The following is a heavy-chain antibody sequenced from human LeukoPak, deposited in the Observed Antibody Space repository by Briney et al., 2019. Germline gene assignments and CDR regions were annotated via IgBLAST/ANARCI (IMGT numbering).Heavy chain of an antibody. CDR3: ARGHYDILTASYRWTPDY. J-gene: IGHJ4*02. CDR2: ITSGGTYT. Sequence: GGSLRLSCAASGFTFSTYNMNWVRQAPGKGLEWVSSITSGGTYTYYADSVKGRFTTSRDNAKNSLSLQLSSLRAEDTAVYYCARGHYDILTASYRWTPDYWGQGILVTVSS. V-gene: IGHV3-21*06. D-gene: IGHD3-9*01. CDR1: GFTFSTYN.